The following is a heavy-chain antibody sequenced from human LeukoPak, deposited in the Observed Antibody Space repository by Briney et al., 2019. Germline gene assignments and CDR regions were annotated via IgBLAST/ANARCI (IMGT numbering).Heavy chain of an antibody. D-gene: IGHD6-13*01. CDR1: GGTFSSYA. V-gene: IGHV1-69*06. Sequence: SVKVSCKASGGTFSSYAISWVRQAPGQGLEWMGGIIPTFGTANYAQRFQGRVTITADKSTSTAYMELSSLRSEDTAVYYCARDRASSSSPYYYYYYGMDVWGKGTTVTVSS. J-gene: IGHJ6*04. CDR3: ARDRASSSSPYYYYYYGMDV. CDR2: IIPTFGTA.